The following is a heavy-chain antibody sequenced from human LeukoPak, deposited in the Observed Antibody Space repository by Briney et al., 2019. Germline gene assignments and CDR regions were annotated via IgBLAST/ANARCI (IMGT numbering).Heavy chain of an antibody. Sequence: SVKVSCKASGGTFSSYAISWVRQAPGQGLEWMGGIIPIFGTANYAQKFQGRVTITADESTSTAYMELSSLRSEDTAVYYCATETIVPAAPYYYYGMDVWGQGTTVTVSS. J-gene: IGHJ6*02. CDR3: ATETIVPAAPYYYYGMDV. CDR2: IIPIFGTA. V-gene: IGHV1-69*13. D-gene: IGHD2-2*01. CDR1: GGTFSSYA.